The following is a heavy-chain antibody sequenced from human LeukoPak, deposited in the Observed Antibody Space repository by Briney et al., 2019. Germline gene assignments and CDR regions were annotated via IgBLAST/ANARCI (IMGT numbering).Heavy chain of an antibody. V-gene: IGHV1-2*02. CDR1: GYTFTGYY. CDR2: INPNSGGT. Sequence: ASVKVSCTASGYTFTGYYMHWVRQAPGQGLEWMGWINPNSGGTNYAQKFQGRVTMTRDTSISTAYMELSRLRSDDTAVYYCARTLDYYDSSAPPWNWGQGTLVTVSS. D-gene: IGHD3-22*01. J-gene: IGHJ4*02. CDR3: ARTLDYYDSSAPPWN.